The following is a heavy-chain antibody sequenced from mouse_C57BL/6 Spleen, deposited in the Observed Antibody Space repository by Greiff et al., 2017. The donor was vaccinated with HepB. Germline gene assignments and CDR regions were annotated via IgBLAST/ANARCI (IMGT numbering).Heavy chain of an antibody. D-gene: IGHD2-4*01. V-gene: IGHV5-4*01. CDR1: GFTFSSYA. CDR2: ISDGGSYT. Sequence: VQLQQSGGGLVKPGGSLKLSCAASGFTFSSYAMSWVRQTPEKRLEWVATISDGGSYTYYPDNVKGRFTISRDNAKNNLYLQMSHLKSEDTAMYYCARDEGLRRGFAYWGQGTTLTVSS. J-gene: IGHJ2*01. CDR3: ARDEGLRRGFAY.